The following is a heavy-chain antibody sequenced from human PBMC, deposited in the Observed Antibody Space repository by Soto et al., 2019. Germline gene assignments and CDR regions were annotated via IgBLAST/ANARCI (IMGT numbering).Heavy chain of an antibody. CDR1: GYTFTNYD. D-gene: IGHD5-18*01. CDR2: MNPNSGNT. V-gene: IGHV1-8*01. J-gene: IGHJ4*02. Sequence: ASVKVSCKASGYTFTNYDINWVRQATGQGLEWMGWMNPNSGNTGYAQKFQGRVTMTRNTSISTAYMELSSLRSEDTAVYYCARVSWIQLWLLDYWGQGTLVTVSS. CDR3: ARVSWIQLWLLDY.